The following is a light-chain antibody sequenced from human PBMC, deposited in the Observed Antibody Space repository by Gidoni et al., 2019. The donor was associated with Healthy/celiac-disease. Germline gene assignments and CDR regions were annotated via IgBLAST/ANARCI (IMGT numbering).Light chain of an antibody. CDR3: AAWDDSLDGPV. J-gene: IGLJ2*01. CDR1: SSNIGSNT. V-gene: IGLV1-44*01. Sequence: QSVLTQPPPASGTPGQRVPISCSGSSSNIGSNTVNWYQQLPGTAPKLLIYSNNLRPSGVPDRFSGSKSGTSASLAISGLQSEDEADYYCAAWDDSLDGPVFGGGTKLTVL. CDR2: SNN.